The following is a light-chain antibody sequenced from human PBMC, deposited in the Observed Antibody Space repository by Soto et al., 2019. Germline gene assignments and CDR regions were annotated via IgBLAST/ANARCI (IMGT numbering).Light chain of an antibody. J-gene: IGKJ4*01. V-gene: IGKV3D-15*01. Sequence: EIVMAQSPPTLSVSPGERATLSCRASQSVGSKLAWYQQRPGQAPRLLIYDASNRATGIPARFSGSGSGTEFSLTISSLQSEDLAVYSCQQYGDWPGAFGGGTKVDIK. CDR3: QQYGDWPGA. CDR1: QSVGSK. CDR2: DAS.